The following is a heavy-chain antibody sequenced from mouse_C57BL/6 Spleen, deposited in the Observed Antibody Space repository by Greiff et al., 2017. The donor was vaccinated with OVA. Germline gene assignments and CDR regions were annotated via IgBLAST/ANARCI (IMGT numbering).Heavy chain of an antibody. D-gene: IGHD2-3*01. CDR3: TRVYDGYYGGYIDY. Sequence: EVHLVESGEGLVKPGGSLKLSCAASGFTFSSYAMSWVRQTPEKRLEWVAYISSGGDYIYYADTVKGRFTISRDNARNTLYLQMSSLKSEDTAMDYCTRVYDGYYGGYIDYWGQGTTLTVSS. V-gene: IGHV5-9-1*02. J-gene: IGHJ2*01. CDR1: GFTFSSYA. CDR2: ISSGGDYI.